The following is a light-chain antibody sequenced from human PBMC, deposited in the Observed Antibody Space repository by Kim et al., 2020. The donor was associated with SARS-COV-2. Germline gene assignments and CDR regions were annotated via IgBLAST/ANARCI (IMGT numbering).Light chain of an antibody. CDR2: SNN. CDR3: AAWDDSLSGSWV. V-gene: IGLV1-47*02. CDR1: SSNIGSNY. J-gene: IGLJ3*02. Sequence: QSVLTQPPSASGTPGQRVTISCSGSSSNIGSNYVYWYQQLPGTAPKLLIYSNNQRPSGVPDRFSGSKSGTSASLAISGLRSEDEADYYCAAWDDSLSGSWVFGGGTQLT.